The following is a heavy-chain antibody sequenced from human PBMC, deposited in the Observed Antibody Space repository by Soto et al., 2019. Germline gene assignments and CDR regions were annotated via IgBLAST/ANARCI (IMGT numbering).Heavy chain of an antibody. Sequence: PGGSLRLSCAASGFTFSSYAMHWVRQAPGKGLEWVAVISYDGSNKYYADSVKGRFTISRDNSKNTLYLQMNSWRAEDTGVYYCARDYYDFWSGYYRYYHYGMDVWVQGTTVTVSS. J-gene: IGHJ6*02. CDR2: ISYDGSNK. D-gene: IGHD3-3*01. V-gene: IGHV3-30-3*01. CDR3: ARDYYDFWSGYYRYYHYGMDV. CDR1: GFTFSSYA.